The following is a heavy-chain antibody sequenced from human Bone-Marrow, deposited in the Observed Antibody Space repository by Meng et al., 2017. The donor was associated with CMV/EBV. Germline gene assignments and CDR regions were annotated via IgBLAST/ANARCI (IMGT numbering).Heavy chain of an antibody. CDR3: ASSTYCSGGSCYFGY. CDR2: INHSGST. Sequence: AVYGGSFSGDYWSWIRQPPGKGLEWIGEINHSGSTNYNPSLKSRVTISVDTSKNQFSLKLSSVTAADTAVYYCASSTYCSGGSCYFGYWGQGTLVTSPQ. J-gene: IGHJ4*02. D-gene: IGHD2-15*01. CDR1: GGSFSGDY. V-gene: IGHV4-34*01.